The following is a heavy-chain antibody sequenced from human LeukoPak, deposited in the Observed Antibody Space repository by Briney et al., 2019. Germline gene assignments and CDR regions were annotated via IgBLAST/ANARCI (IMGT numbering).Heavy chain of an antibody. J-gene: IGHJ4*02. Sequence: PSETLSLTCTVSGGSISSGGYYWSWIRQYPGKGLEWIGYIYHSGSTYYNPSLKSRVTTSVDTSKNQFSLKLTSVTAADTAVYYCARDSGYGADYWGQGTLVTVSS. D-gene: IGHD4-17*01. CDR3: ARDSGYGADY. V-gene: IGHV4-31*03. CDR1: GGSISSGGYY. CDR2: IYHSGST.